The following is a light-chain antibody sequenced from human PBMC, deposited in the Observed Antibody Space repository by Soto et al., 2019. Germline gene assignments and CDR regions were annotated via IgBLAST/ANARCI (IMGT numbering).Light chain of an antibody. CDR3: QQSYSSSWT. CDR1: QTIRVY. CDR2: GAS. Sequence: DIQMGQFPSSLSASVGDRVTITCRASQTIRVYLNWYQQRPGKAPHLLIYGASRLPSDVPPRFSGTASGTEYTLTISSLQPEDFGTYFCQQSYSSSWTFGQGTKVEMK. J-gene: IGKJ1*01. V-gene: IGKV1-39*01.